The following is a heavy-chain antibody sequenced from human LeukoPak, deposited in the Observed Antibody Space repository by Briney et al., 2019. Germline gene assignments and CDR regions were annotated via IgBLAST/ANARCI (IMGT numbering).Heavy chain of an antibody. J-gene: IGHJ6*03. Sequence: SETLSLTCSVSGGSISTGSYYWSWIRQPPGKGLEWIGYIYYSGSTNYNPSLKSRVTISVDTSKNQFSLKLGSVTAADTAAYYCARAPPYYDFWSGSESFFGYYYYYMDVWGKGTTVTVSS. D-gene: IGHD3-3*01. CDR2: IYYSGST. V-gene: IGHV4-61*01. CDR1: GGSISTGSYY. CDR3: ARAPPYYDFWSGSESFFGYYYYYMDV.